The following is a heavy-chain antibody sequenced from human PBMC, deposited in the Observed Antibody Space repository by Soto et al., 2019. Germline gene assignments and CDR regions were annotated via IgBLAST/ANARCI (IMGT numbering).Heavy chain of an antibody. V-gene: IGHV1-2*02. D-gene: IGHD3-16*02. Sequence: GASVKVSCKASGYTFTGCYMHWVRQAPGQGLEWMGWINPNSGGTNYAQKFQGRVTMTRDTSISTAYMELSRLRSDDTAVYYCASLGELSLTYYYYGMDVWGQGTTVTVSS. CDR1: GYTFTGCY. CDR3: ASLGELSLTYYYYGMDV. CDR2: INPNSGGT. J-gene: IGHJ6*02.